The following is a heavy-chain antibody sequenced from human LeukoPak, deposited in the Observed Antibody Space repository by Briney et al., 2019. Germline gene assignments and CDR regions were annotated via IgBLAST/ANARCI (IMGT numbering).Heavy chain of an antibody. CDR3: ARGTGIVGATPCDY. CDR2: INHSGST. V-gene: IGHV4-34*01. J-gene: IGHJ4*02. D-gene: IGHD1-26*01. CDR1: GGSFSGYY. Sequence: SETLSLTCAVYGGSFSGYYWSWIRQPPGKGLEWIGEINHSGSTNYNPPLKSRVTISVDTSKNQFSLKLSSVTAADTAVYYCARGTGIVGATPCDYWGQGTLVTVSS.